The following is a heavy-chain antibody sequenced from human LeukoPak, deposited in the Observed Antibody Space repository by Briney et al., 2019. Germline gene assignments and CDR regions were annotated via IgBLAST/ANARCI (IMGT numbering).Heavy chain of an antibody. CDR3: AREGAYSSNYYGD. V-gene: IGHV1-2*06. CDR1: GYTFTGYF. Sequence: GASVKVSCKASGYTFTGYFMHWVRQAPGQGLEWMGRINPNSGGTNYAQKFQGRATMTRDTSMSTAYMELSRLRSDDTAVYYCAREGAYSSNYYGDWGQGTLVTVSS. J-gene: IGHJ4*02. D-gene: IGHD4-11*01. CDR2: INPNSGGT.